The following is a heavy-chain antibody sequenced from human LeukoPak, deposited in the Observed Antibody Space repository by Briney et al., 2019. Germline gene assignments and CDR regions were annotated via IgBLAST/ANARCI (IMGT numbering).Heavy chain of an antibody. Sequence: SETLSLTCAVYGGPFSEYFWSWIRQPPGKGLEWIGEVNHSGSTNYNPSLKSRVTILLDKSKNQFSLKLSSVTAADTAVYYCARGFDYSRYYGMDVWGQGTTVTVSS. CDR1: GGPFSEYF. V-gene: IGHV4-34*01. CDR2: VNHSGST. J-gene: IGHJ6*02. D-gene: IGHD4-11*01. CDR3: ARGFDYSRYYGMDV.